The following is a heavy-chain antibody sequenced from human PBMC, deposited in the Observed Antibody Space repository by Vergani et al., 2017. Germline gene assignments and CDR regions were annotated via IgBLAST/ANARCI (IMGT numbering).Heavy chain of an antibody. CDR2: IYTSGST. CDR1: GGSISSGPYS. D-gene: IGHD4-17*01. V-gene: IGHV4-61*02. Sequence: QMQLQESGPGLVKPSQTLSLTCSVSGGSISSGPYSWNWIRQPAGRGLEWIGRIYTSGSTDYNPSLQSRVTLSVDTSKNQFSLKLSSVTAADTAVYYCARVGGDYTLYYYYYYMDVWGKGTTVTVSS. CDR3: ARVGGDYTLYYYYYYMDV. J-gene: IGHJ6*03.